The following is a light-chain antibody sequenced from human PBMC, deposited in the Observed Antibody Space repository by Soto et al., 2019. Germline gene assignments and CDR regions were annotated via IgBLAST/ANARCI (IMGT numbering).Light chain of an antibody. J-gene: IGKJ5*01. V-gene: IGKV3-15*01. CDR3: QQYGSSTT. CDR2: GAS. CDR1: QSVSSN. Sequence: EIVMTQSPVTLSVSPGERVTLSCRASQSVSSNLAWYQQKPGQAPSLLIYGASTRATGIPARFSGSGSGTEFTLTISSLEPEDFAVYYCQQYGSSTTFGGGTRLEIK.